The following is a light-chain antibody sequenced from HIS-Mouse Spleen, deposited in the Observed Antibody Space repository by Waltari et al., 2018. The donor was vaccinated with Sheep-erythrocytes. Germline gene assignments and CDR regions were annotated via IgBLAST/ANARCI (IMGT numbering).Light chain of an antibody. J-gene: IGLJ3*02. CDR1: SRAVGAYNY. V-gene: IGLV2-11*01. CDR3: CSYAGSYTWV. Sequence: QSALTPPRSVSGSPGQSVTISCTGTSRAVGAYNYVSWYQQHPGKAPNLMIDDVSKRPSGVPERFSGSKSGNTASLTISGLQAEDEADYYCCSYAGSYTWVFGGGTKLAVV. CDR2: DVS.